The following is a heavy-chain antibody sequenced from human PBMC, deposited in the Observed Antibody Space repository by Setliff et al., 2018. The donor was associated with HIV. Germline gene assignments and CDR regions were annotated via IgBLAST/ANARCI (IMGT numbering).Heavy chain of an antibody. J-gene: IGHJ3*02. V-gene: IGHV4-4*09. CDR3: VRHGYYYDFIDI. CDR2: IYSSGST. D-gene: IGHD3-22*01. Sequence: PSETLSLTCTVSGGSISGYYWSWIRQSPGKRLEWIGYIYSSGSTNFNPSLKSRVTLSIDTSKNQFSLNLTSMTAADTAVYFCVRHGYYYDFIDIWGQGTVVTVSS. CDR1: GGSISGYY.